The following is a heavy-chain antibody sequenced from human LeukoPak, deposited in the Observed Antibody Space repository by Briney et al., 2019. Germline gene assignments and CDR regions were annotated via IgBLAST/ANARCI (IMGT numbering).Heavy chain of an antibody. J-gene: IGHJ4*02. Sequence: GGSLRLSCAASGFTFSRYWMNWVRQAPGKGLEGVANIKQEGSEKKYVDSVKGRFTISRDNARNSLFLQMNSLRGEDTAVYYRERTGTSAFCGRDCYSFDYWGQGTLVAVSS. V-gene: IGHV3-7*01. CDR1: GFTFSRYW. CDR2: IKQEGSEK. CDR3: ERTGTSAFCGRDCYSFDY. D-gene: IGHD2-21*02.